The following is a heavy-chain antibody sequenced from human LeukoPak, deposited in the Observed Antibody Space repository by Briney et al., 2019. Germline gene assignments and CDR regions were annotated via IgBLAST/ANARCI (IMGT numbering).Heavy chain of an antibody. J-gene: IGHJ4*02. V-gene: IGHV4-30-2*01. CDR2: IYHSGST. CDR1: GGSISSGGYY. CDR3: ARDPPSGSYPR. D-gene: IGHD1-26*01. Sequence: SQTLSLTCTVSGGSISSGGYYWSWIRQPPGKGLEWIGYIYHSGSTYYNPSLKSRVTISVDRSKNQFSLKLSSVTAADTAVYYCARDPPSGSYPRWGQGTLVTVSS.